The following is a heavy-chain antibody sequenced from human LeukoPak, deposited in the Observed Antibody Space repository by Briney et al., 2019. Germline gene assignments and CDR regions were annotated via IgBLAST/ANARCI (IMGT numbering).Heavy chain of an antibody. CDR2: IYYSGST. V-gene: IGHV4-39*01. J-gene: IGHJ4*02. CDR3: ARPADSSSGDFDY. Sequence: SETLSLTCTVSGGSISSSSYYWGWIRQPPGKGLEWIGSIYYSGSTCYNPSLKSRVTISVDTSKNQFSLKLSSVTAADTAVYYCARPADSSSGDFDYWGQGTLVTVSS. D-gene: IGHD6-6*01. CDR1: GGSISSSSYY.